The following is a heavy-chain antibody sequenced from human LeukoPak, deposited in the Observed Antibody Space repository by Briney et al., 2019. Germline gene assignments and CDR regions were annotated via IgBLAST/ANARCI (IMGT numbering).Heavy chain of an antibody. CDR2: IYYSGST. J-gene: IGHJ4*02. Sequence: PSETLSLTCTVSGGSISSYYWSWIRQPPGKGLEWIGYIYYSGSTNYNPSLKSRVTISVDTSKNQFSLKLSSVTAADTAVYYCARCGDSSGWYDYWGQGTLVTVSS. D-gene: IGHD6-19*01. V-gene: IGHV4-59*08. CDR3: ARCGDSSGWYDY. CDR1: GGSISSYY.